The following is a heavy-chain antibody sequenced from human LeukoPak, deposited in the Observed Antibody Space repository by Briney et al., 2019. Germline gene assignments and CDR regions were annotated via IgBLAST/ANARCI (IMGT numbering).Heavy chain of an antibody. J-gene: IGHJ4*02. CDR1: GFTFNSYA. V-gene: IGHV3-23*01. CDR3: AKTTTGYSSGRYPGWPVDY. Sequence: SGGSLRLSCAASGFTFNSYAMYWVRQAPGKGLEWVSGIFGSGGSAHYADSVKGRFTIFRDNSKNTVYLQMNSLRAEDTAVYYCAKTTTGYSSGRYPGWPVDYWGQGTPVTVSS. D-gene: IGHD6-19*01. CDR2: IFGSGGSA.